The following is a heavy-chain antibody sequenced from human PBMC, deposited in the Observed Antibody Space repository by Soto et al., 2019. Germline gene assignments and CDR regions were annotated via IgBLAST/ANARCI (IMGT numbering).Heavy chain of an antibody. V-gene: IGHV4-4*07. CDR1: GASINGYY. CDR2: IYATGTT. CDR3: VRDGTKTLRDWFDP. D-gene: IGHD1-1*01. J-gene: IGHJ5*02. Sequence: SESLSLTCTVSGASINGYYWSWIRKSAGKGLEWIGRIYATGTTDYNPSLKSRVMMSVDTSKKQFSLKLRSVTAADTAVYYCVRDGTKTLRDWFDPWGQGISVTVSS.